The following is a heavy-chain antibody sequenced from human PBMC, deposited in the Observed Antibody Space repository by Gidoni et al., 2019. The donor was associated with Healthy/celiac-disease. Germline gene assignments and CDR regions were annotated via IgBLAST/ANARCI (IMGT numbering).Heavy chain of an antibody. CDR2: INPSGGST. CDR3: ARDRAAGDTYFDY. V-gene: IGHV1-46*01. Sequence: QVQLVQSGAEVKKPGASVKVSCKASGYPFTSYYMHWVRQAPGQGLDWIGIINPSGGSTSYAQKFQGRVTMTRETSTSTVYMELSSLRSEDTAVYYCARDRAAGDTYFDYWGQGTLVTVSS. D-gene: IGHD6-13*01. J-gene: IGHJ4*02. CDR1: GYPFTSYY.